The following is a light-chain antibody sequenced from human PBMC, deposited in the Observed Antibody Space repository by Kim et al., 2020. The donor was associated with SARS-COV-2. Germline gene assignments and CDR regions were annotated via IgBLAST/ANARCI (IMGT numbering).Light chain of an antibody. CDR2: LGS. Sequence: PASISCRSSQSLLYSNVYNYLDWYLQKPGQSPQLLIYLGSNRASGVPDRFSGSGSGTDFTLKISRVEAEDVGVYYCMQTLQTPITFGQGTRLEIK. V-gene: IGKV2-28*01. J-gene: IGKJ5*01. CDR1: QSLLYSNVYNY. CDR3: MQTLQTPIT.